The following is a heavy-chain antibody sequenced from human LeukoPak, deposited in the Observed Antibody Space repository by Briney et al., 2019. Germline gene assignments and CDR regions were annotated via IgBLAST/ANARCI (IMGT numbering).Heavy chain of an antibody. V-gene: IGHV3-23*01. CDR3: ATYRTVTSAMDY. CDR2: LSAGGLST. D-gene: IGHD4-17*01. CDR1: GFTFSSYA. Sequence: GGSLRLSCAVSGFTFSSYAMSWVRQAPGKGLEWVSALSAGGLSTYYADSVKGRFTISRDNSKNIIYLQMNSLRAEDTAVYYCATYRTVTSAMDYWGQGTLVTVSS. J-gene: IGHJ4*02.